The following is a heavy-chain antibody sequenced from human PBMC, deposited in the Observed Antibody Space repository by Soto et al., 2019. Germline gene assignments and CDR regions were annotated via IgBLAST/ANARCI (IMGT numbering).Heavy chain of an antibody. CDR2: IIPIFGTA. J-gene: IGHJ6*02. CDR1: GGTFSSYA. D-gene: IGHD2-2*01. Sequence: ASVKVSCKASGGTFSSYAISWVRQAPGQGLEWMGGIIPIFGTANYAQKFQGRVTITADESTSTAYMELSSLRSEDTAVYYCARKDIVLVPAAIRNYYYGMDVWAQGTTVPVSS. CDR3: ARKDIVLVPAAIRNYYYGMDV. V-gene: IGHV1-69*13.